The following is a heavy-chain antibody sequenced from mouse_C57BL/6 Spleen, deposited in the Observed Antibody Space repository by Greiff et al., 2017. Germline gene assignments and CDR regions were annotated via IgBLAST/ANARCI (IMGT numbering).Heavy chain of an antibody. D-gene: IGHD1-1*01. CDR1: GFTFSSYA. CDR3: ARDMTTVVATRYFDV. J-gene: IGHJ1*03. V-gene: IGHV5-4*01. Sequence: EVKLVESGGGLVKPGGSLKLSCAASGFTFSSYAMSWVRQTPEKRLEWVATISDGGSYTYYPDNVKGRFTISRDNAKNNLYLQMSHLKSEDTAMYYCARDMTTVVATRYFDVWGTGTTVTGSS. CDR2: ISDGGSYT.